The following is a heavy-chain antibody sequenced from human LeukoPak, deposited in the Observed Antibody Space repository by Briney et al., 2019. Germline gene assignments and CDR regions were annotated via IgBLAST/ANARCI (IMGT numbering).Heavy chain of an antibody. V-gene: IGHV4-34*01. CDR3: ARGAGFCAVGSCFDS. Sequence: SETLSLTCAVYGGSFSGYYWSWIRQPPGKGLEWIGEINHSGSTNYNPSLKSRVTISVDTSKNQFSLKLTSGTAADTAVYYCARGAGFCAVGSCFDSWGQGTLVTVSS. J-gene: IGHJ4*02. D-gene: IGHD2-15*01. CDR2: INHSGST. CDR1: GGSFSGYY.